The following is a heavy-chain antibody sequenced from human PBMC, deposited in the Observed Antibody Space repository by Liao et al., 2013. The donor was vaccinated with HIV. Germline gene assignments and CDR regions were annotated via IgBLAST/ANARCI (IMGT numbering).Heavy chain of an antibody. Sequence: QVQLQQWGAGLVKPSETLSLTCAVYGGSFSGYYWSWIRQPPGKGLEWIGEINHSGSTNYNPSLKSRVTISVDTSKNQFSLKLSSVTAADTAVYFCARASYTREHSTRWYEFRRSAGDFRGYYMDVWGRGTTVTFSS. J-gene: IGHJ6*03. CDR3: ARASYTREHSTRWYEFRRSAGDFRGYYMDV. CDR1: GGSFSGYY. CDR2: INHSGST. D-gene: IGHD6-13*01. V-gene: IGHV4-34*01.